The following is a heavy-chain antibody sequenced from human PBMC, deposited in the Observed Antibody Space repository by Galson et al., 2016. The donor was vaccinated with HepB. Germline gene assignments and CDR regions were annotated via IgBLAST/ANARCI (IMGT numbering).Heavy chain of an antibody. CDR2: ISAYNGGT. V-gene: IGHV1-18*01. CDR1: GYTFTGYA. Sequence: SVKVSCKASGYTFTGYAISWVRQAPGQGLEWMGWISAYNGGTDFAQQFQGRVTMTTDTSTKTAYMELRSLRSDDTAVYYCASRGGYDAFDIWGQGTMITVSS. D-gene: IGHD5-12*01. J-gene: IGHJ3*02. CDR3: ASRGGYDAFDI.